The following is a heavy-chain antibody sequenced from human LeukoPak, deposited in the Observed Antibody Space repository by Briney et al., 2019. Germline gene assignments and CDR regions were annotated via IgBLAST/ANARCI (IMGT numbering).Heavy chain of an antibody. CDR1: GYTLTELS. Sequence: ASVKVSCKVSGYTLTELSMHWVRQAPGKGLEWMGGFDPEDGETIYAQKFQGRVTMTEDTSTDTAYMELSSLRSEDTAVYYCATDRGYGDYIAAFDIWGQGTMVTVSS. CDR2: FDPEDGET. D-gene: IGHD4-17*01. CDR3: ATDRGYGDYIAAFDI. V-gene: IGHV1-24*01. J-gene: IGHJ3*02.